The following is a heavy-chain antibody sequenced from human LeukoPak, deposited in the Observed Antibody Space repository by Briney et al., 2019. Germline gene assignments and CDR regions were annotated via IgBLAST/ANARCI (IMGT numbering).Heavy chain of an antibody. CDR2: ISAYNGNT. V-gene: IGHV1-18*01. CDR1: GYTFTSYG. Sequence: ASVKVSCKASGYTFTSYGISWVRQAPGQGLEWMGWISAYNGNTNYAQKLQGRVTMTTDTSTSTAYMELRSLRSDDTTVYYCARRNWNDGSFDYWGQGTLVTVSS. CDR3: ARRNWNDGSFDY. D-gene: IGHD1-1*01. J-gene: IGHJ4*02.